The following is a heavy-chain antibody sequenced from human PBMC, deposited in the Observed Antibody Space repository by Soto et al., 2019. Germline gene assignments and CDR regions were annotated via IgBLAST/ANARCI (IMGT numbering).Heavy chain of an antibody. D-gene: IGHD6-19*01. Sequence: QVQLQESGPGLVKPSQTLSLTCTVSGGSISSGGYYWSWIRQHPGKGLEWIGYIYYSGSTYYNTSLKSRVTISVETSKNQLSLKLSAVTAAYTAVYYCARDRTFVAVAGTAYYYYGMDVWGQGTTVTVSS. J-gene: IGHJ6*02. CDR3: ARDRTFVAVAGTAYYYYGMDV. CDR1: GGSISSGGYY. CDR2: IYYSGST. V-gene: IGHV4-31*03.